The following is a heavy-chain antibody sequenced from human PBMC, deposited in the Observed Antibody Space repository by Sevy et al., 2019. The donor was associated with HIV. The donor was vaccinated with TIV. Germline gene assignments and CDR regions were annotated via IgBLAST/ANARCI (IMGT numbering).Heavy chain of an antibody. CDR3: ARDRGGDDGNSWDFDY. V-gene: IGHV3-11*01. CDR1: GFTFCDYY. CDR2: ISSSGNTR. J-gene: IGHJ4*02. Sequence: GGSLRLSCAASGFTFCDYYMSWIRQAPGKGLEWVSFISSSGNTRYYADSVKGRFTISRDNAKNSLFLQMNSLRAEDTAVYYCARDRGGDDGNSWDFDYWGQGTLVTVSS. D-gene: IGHD5-12*01.